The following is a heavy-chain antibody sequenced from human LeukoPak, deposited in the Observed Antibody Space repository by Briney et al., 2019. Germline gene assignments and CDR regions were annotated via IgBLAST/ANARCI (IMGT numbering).Heavy chain of an antibody. CDR1: GFTFSRYW. J-gene: IGHJ4*02. CDR3: ARVSWRGYNSLDY. V-gene: IGHV4-4*02. CDR2: IHHDGST. D-gene: IGHD3-3*01. Sequence: GSLRLSCVGSGFTFSRYWMSWVRQPPGKGLQWIGEIHHDGSTNYNASLKSRVTISLDKSKNQFSLILTSVTAADTAVYYCARVSWRGYNSLDYWGQGTLVTVSS.